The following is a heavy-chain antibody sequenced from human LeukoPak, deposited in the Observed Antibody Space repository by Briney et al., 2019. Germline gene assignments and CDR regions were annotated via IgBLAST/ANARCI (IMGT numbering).Heavy chain of an antibody. Sequence: ASVKVSCKASGYTFTGYYMHWVRQAPGQGLEWMGWINPNSGGINYAQKFQGWVTMTRDTSISTAYMELSRLRSDDTAVYYCARELPGYCSSTSCLTFDYWGQGTLVTVSS. CDR1: GYTFTGYY. CDR3: ARELPGYCSSTSCLTFDY. V-gene: IGHV1-2*04. D-gene: IGHD2-2*01. CDR2: INPNSGGI. J-gene: IGHJ4*02.